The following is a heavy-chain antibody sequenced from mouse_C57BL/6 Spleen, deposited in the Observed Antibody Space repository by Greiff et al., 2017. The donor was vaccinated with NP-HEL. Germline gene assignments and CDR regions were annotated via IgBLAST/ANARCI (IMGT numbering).Heavy chain of an antibody. D-gene: IGHD2-5*01. CDR2: IYPRDGST. CDR1: GYTFTSYD. J-gene: IGHJ3*01. Sequence: VQLQQSGPELVKPGASVKLSCKASGYTFTSYDINWVKQRPGQGLEWIGWIYPRDGSTKYNEKFKGKATLTVATSSSTAYMELHSLTSEDSAVYFCAREGDSNYVWFAYWGQGTLVTVSA. CDR3: AREGDSNYVWFAY. V-gene: IGHV1-85*01.